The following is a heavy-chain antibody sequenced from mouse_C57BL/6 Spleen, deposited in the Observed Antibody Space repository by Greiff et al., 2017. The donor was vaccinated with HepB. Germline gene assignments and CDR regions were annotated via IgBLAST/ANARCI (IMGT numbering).Heavy chain of an antibody. CDR2: IDPSDSYT. CDR3: ARGGYYSNPWFAY. D-gene: IGHD2-5*01. V-gene: IGHV1-69*01. CDR1: GYTFTSYW. Sequence: VQLQQPGAELVMPGASVKLSCKASGYTFTSYWMHWVKQRPGQGLEWIGEIDPSDSYTNYNQKFKGKSTLTVDKSSSTAYMQLSSLTSEDSAVYYCARGGYYSNPWFAYWGQGTLVTVSA. J-gene: IGHJ3*01.